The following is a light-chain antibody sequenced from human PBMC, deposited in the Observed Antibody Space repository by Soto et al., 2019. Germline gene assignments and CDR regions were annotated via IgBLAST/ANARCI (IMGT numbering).Light chain of an antibody. CDR1: QSISTW. V-gene: IGKV1-6*01. Sequence: IQMTQSPSTLSASAGDRVTITCRASQSISTWLAWYQQKPGKAPELLISGASDLQSGVSSRFSGRGSGTEFTLTISSLQPEDFATYYCLHDYNYPLTFGPGTKVDIK. CDR3: LHDYNYPLT. J-gene: IGKJ1*01. CDR2: GAS.